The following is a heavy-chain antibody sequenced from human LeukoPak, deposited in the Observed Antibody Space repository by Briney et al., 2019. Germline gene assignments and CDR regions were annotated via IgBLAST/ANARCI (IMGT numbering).Heavy chain of an antibody. CDR2: IKEDGSEN. CDR1: GFTFSRYW. J-gene: IGHJ4*02. D-gene: IGHD1-1*01. Sequence: QPGGSLRLSCAASGFTFSRYWMTWVRRAPGKGLEWVANIKEDGSENSYVESVKGRFTISRDTAKNSLYLQLNSLRAEDTAVYFCARQRYSDYWGQGTLVTVSS. V-gene: IGHV3-7*01. CDR3: ARQRYSDY.